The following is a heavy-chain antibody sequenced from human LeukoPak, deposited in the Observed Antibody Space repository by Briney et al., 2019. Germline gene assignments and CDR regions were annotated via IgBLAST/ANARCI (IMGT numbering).Heavy chain of an antibody. J-gene: IGHJ3*02. CDR3: ARGSGYVSAFDI. V-gene: IGHV1-69*13. Sequence: GASVKVSCKASGGTFSGYAISWVRQAPGQGLEWMGGIIPIFGTANHAQKFQGRVTITADESTSTAYMELSSLRSEDTAVYYCARGSGYVSAFDIWGQGTMVTVSS. D-gene: IGHD3-10*01. CDR1: GGTFSGYA. CDR2: IIPIFGTA.